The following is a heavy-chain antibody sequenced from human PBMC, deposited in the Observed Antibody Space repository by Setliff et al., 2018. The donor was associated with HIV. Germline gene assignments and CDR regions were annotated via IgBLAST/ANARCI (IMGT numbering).Heavy chain of an antibody. Sequence: AAVKVSCKASGYTFTSYYMHWVRQAPGQGLEWMGIINPSSGSTTYEQKFQGRVTMTRETSTSTVYMELLSLRSEDTAVYYCARDPAPSSSASYFHHWGQGTPVTVSS. CDR1: GYTFTSYY. J-gene: IGHJ1*01. V-gene: IGHV1-46*01. CDR3: ARDPAPSSSASYFHH. CDR2: INPSSGST. D-gene: IGHD6-6*01.